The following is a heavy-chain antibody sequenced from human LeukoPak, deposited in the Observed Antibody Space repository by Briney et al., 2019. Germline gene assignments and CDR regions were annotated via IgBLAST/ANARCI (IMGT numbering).Heavy chain of an antibody. D-gene: IGHD6-13*01. V-gene: IGHV3-20*04. CDR2: INWNGGST. CDR1: GFTFDDYG. Sequence: GGSLRLSCAASGFTFDDYGMSWVRQAPGKGLEWVSGINWNGGSTGYADSVKGRFTISRDNAKNSLYLQMNSLRAEDTAVYYCARVIAAAGLNWFDPWGQGTLVTVSS. J-gene: IGHJ5*02. CDR3: ARVIAAAGLNWFDP.